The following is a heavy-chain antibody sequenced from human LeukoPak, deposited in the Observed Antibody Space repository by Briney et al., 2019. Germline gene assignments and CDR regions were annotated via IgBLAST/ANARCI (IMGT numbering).Heavy chain of an antibody. J-gene: IGHJ4*02. Sequence: GGSLRLSCAASGFTFSSYWMSWVRQAPGKGLEWVANIKQDGSEKYYVDSVKGRFTISRDNAKNSLYLQMDSLRTEDTAVYYCARGYRMVRYTGDYFDYWGQGTLVTVSS. V-gene: IGHV3-7*03. D-gene: IGHD3-9*01. CDR2: IKQDGSEK. CDR1: GFTFSSYW. CDR3: ARGYRMVRYTGDYFDY.